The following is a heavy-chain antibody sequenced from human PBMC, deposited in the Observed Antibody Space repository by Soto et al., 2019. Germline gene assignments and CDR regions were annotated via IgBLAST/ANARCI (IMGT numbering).Heavy chain of an antibody. J-gene: IGHJ6*02. V-gene: IGHV3-30-3*01. Sequence: GGSLRLSCAASGFTFSSYAMHWVRQAPGKGLEWVAVISYDGSNKYYADSVKGRFTISRDNSKNTLYLQMNSLRAEDTAVYYCARPVESSSSPLVAGRYEYYYGMDVWGQGTTVTVSS. CDR2: ISYDGSNK. D-gene: IGHD6-6*01. CDR1: GFTFSSYA. CDR3: ARPVESSSSPLVAGRYEYYYGMDV.